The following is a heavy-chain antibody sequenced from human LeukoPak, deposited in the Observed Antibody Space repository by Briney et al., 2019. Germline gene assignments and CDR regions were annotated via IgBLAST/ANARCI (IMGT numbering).Heavy chain of an antibody. Sequence: ASVTVSCKASGYIFTSYGISWVRQAPGQGLEWMGWISAYNGNTNYAQKFQGRVTMTTDTSTSTAYMELRSLRSDDTAMYYCASSKWSAGGDYYHYMDVWGKGTTVTVSS. CDR2: ISAYNGNT. CDR1: GYIFTSYG. J-gene: IGHJ6*03. D-gene: IGHD6-13*01. CDR3: ASSKWSAGGDYYHYMDV. V-gene: IGHV1-18*01.